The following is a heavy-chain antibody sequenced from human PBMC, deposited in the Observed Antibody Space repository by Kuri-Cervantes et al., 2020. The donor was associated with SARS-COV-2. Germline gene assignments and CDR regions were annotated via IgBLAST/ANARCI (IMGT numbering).Heavy chain of an antibody. CDR2: ISGSGGST. CDR3: AKEMSITIFGVVIIRGSFDY. V-gene: IGHV3-23*01. Sequence: GESLKISCAASGFTFSSYAMSWVRQAPGKGLEWVSAISGSGGSTYYADSVKGRFTISRDNSKNTLYLQMNSLRAEDTAVYYCAKEMSITIFGVVIIRGSFDYWGQGTLVTVSS. CDR1: GFTFSSYA. J-gene: IGHJ4*02. D-gene: IGHD3-3*01.